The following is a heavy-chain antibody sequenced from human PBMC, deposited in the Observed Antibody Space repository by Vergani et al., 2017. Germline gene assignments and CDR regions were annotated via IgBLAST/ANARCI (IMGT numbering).Heavy chain of an antibody. Sequence: QVHLVESGGGVVQPGRSLRLSCVVSGFTSRYYGMHWVRQAPGKGLEWVAVISYDGTQKYYADSVKGRFTISRDNSKSTLYLQMNSLRTEDTAVYYCATKSXGTPCCQIGYFREWVQGTLVTVSS. CDR1: GFTSRYYG. CDR2: ISYDGTQK. D-gene: IGHD1-1*01. CDR3: ATKSXGTPCCQIGYFRE. V-gene: IGHV3-30*03. J-gene: IGHJ1*01.